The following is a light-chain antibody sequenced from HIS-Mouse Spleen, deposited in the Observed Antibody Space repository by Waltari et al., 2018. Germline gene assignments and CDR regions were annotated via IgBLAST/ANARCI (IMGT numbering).Light chain of an antibody. J-gene: IGKJ3*01. CDR1: QDISNY. CDR2: DAS. CDR3: QQYDNLHRLT. V-gene: IGKV1-33*01. Sequence: DIQMTQSPSSLSASVGDRVTITCQASQDISNYFNWYQQKPGQAPKLLFYDASNLETGVPSRFSGSGSETDFTFTISSLQPEDIATYYCQQYDNLHRLTFGPGTKVDIK.